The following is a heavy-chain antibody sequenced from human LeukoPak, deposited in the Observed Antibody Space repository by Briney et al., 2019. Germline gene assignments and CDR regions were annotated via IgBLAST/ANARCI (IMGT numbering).Heavy chain of an antibody. CDR1: GFTFSTYS. CDR3: ARSTEWYADY. J-gene: IGHJ4*02. Sequence: GGSLRLSCAASGFTFSTYSMNWVRQAPGKGLEWVSSISTSTSYIYYADPVKGRFTISRDNAKNSLYLQLNNLRADDTAVYYCARSTEWYADYWGQGTLVTVSS. CDR2: ISTSTSYI. D-gene: IGHD3-3*01. V-gene: IGHV3-21*01.